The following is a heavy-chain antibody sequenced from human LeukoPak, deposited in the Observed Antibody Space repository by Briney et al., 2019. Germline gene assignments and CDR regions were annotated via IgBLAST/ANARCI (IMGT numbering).Heavy chain of an antibody. CDR2: IWYDGSNK. CDR1: GFTFSSSG. D-gene: IGHD2/OR15-2a*01. V-gene: IGHV3-33*01. J-gene: IGHJ4*02. CDR3: AREGPRGNSQFDY. Sequence: GNSLRLSCAASGFTFSSSGMHWVRQAPGKGLEWVALIWYDGSNKYYADSVKGRLTISRDNSKNTLYLQMNSLRAEDTAVYYCAREGPRGNSQFDYWGQGTLVTVSS.